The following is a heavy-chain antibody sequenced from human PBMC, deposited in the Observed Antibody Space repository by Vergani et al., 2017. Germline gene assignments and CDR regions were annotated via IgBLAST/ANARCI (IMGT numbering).Heavy chain of an antibody. CDR1: GDSISSYY. CDR3: ARNPYCGGDCYSDAFDI. V-gene: IGHV4-59*01. Sequence: QVQLQESGPGLVKPSETLSLTCTVPGDSISSYYWSWIRQPPGKGLEWIGYIYYSGSTNYNPSLKSRVTISVDTSKNQFSLKLSSVTAADTAVYYCARNPYCGGDCYSDAFDIWGQGTMVTVSS. D-gene: IGHD2-21*02. CDR2: IYYSGST. J-gene: IGHJ3*02.